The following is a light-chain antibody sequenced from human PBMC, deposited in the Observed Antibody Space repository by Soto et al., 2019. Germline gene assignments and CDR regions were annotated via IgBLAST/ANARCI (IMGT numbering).Light chain of an antibody. Sequence: DIQMTQSPSTRSASVGDRVVITCRASQNINKWLAWYQQKPGKAPKFLIYDASTLETGVPSRFSGSGSGTEFTLTISSLQPDDFATFYCQQYDTFPRTFGQGTKVDIK. V-gene: IGKV1-5*01. CDR1: QNINKW. CDR2: DAS. CDR3: QQYDTFPRT. J-gene: IGKJ1*01.